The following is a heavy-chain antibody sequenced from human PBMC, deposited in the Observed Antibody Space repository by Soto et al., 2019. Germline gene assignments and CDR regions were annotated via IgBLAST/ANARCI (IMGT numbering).Heavy chain of an antibody. Sequence: ASVKVSCKASGYTFTSYGISWVRQAPGQGLEWMGWISAYNGNTNYAQKLQGRVTMTTDTSTSTAYMELRSLRSDDTAVYYCARDPRYFDWLLPYYFDYWGQGTLVTVSS. V-gene: IGHV1-18*01. CDR2: ISAYNGNT. J-gene: IGHJ4*02. D-gene: IGHD3-9*01. CDR1: GYTFTSYG. CDR3: ARDPRYFDWLLPYYFDY.